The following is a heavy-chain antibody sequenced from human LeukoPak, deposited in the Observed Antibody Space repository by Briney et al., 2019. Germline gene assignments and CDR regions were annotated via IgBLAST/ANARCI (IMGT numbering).Heavy chain of an antibody. CDR1: GFTFSDYY. CDR3: ARELVASRRYFDY. CDR2: ISSSGSTI. V-gene: IGHV3-11*04. D-gene: IGHD5-12*01. Sequence: PGGSLRLSCAASGFTFSDYYMSWIRQAPGKGLEWVSYISSSGSTIYYADSVKGRFTISRDNAKNSLYLQMNSLRAEDTAVYYCARELVASRRYFDYWGQGTLVTVFS. J-gene: IGHJ4*02.